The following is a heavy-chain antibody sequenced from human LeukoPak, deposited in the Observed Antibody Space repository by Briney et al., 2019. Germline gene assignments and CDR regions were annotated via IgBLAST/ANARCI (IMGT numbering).Heavy chain of an antibody. J-gene: IGHJ4*02. CDR1: GFTFSSYA. Sequence: GGSLRLSCAASGFTFSSYAMSWVRQAPGKGLEWVSAISGSGGSTYYADSVKGRFTISRDNSKNTLYLQMNSLTAEDTAVYYCAKVPIVVVTAIFDYWGQGTLVTVSS. CDR2: ISGSGGST. V-gene: IGHV3-23*01. D-gene: IGHD2-21*02. CDR3: AKVPIVVVTAIFDY.